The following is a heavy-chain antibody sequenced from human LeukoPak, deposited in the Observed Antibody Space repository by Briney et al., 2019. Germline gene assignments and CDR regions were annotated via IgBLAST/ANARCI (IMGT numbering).Heavy chain of an antibody. CDR2: ITGSGSHT. CDR3: AKVKRGFRELPADY. D-gene: IGHD3-10*01. V-gene: IGHV3-23*01. CDR1: GFTFSSYG. Sequence: TGGSLRLSCAASGFTFSSYGMSWVRQAPGKGLEWVSTITGSGSHTYYADSVKGRFTISRDNSKNTLYLQMNSLRAEDTAVYYCAKVKRGFRELPADYWGQGTLVTVSS. J-gene: IGHJ4*02.